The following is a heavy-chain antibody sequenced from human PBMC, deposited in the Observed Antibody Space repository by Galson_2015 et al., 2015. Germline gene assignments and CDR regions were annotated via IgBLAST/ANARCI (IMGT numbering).Heavy chain of an antibody. CDR1: GFTFSNYA. CDR3: ARDSVSFGGVILDS. V-gene: IGHV3-30*01. CDR2: ISYDGSNK. Sequence: SLRLSCAASGFTFSNYALHWVRQAPGKGLEWVALISYDGSNKFYADSVQGRFTISRDNSKNSLFLQLNSLRAEDTAVYFCARDSVSFGGVILDSWGQGTPVTVSS. J-gene: IGHJ4*02. D-gene: IGHD3-16*02.